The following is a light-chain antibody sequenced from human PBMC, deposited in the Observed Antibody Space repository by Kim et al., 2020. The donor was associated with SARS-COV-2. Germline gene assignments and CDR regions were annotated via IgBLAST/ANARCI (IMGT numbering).Light chain of an antibody. J-gene: IGLJ3*02. Sequence: SSELTQDPAVSMALGQTVRITCQGDSLRSYYASWYQQKPGRAPVLVIYGKNNRPSGIPDRFSGSSSGNTASLTITGAQAEDEADYYCNSRDSSGNHWVFGGGTQLTVL. V-gene: IGLV3-19*01. CDR2: GKN. CDR1: SLRSYY. CDR3: NSRDSSGNHWV.